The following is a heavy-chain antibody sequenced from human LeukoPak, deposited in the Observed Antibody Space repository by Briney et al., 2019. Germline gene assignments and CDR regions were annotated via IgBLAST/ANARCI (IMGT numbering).Heavy chain of an antibody. CDR1: GFTFSSYS. D-gene: IGHD6-19*01. CDR3: ARDKGSGWTFDY. V-gene: IGHV3-21*01. CDR2: ISSSSSYI. J-gene: IGHJ4*02. Sequence: GGSLRLSCAASGFTFSSYSMNWVRQAPGKGLEWVSSISSSSSYIYYADSVKGRFTISRDNAKNSLYLQMNSLRAEDTAVYYCARDKGSGWTFDYWGQGTLVTVSS.